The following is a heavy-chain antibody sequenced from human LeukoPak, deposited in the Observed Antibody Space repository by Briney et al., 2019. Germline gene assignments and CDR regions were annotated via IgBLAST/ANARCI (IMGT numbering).Heavy chain of an antibody. Sequence: GASVKVSCKASGGTFSSYAISWVRQAPGQGLEWMGGIIPIFGTANYAQKFQGRVTITTDESTSTAYMELSSLRSEDTAVYYCARGESILTGSLSYYYYYMDVWGKGTTVTVSS. CDR2: IIPIFGTA. V-gene: IGHV1-69*05. CDR1: GGTFSSYA. J-gene: IGHJ6*03. CDR3: ARGESILTGSLSYYYYYMDV. D-gene: IGHD3-9*01.